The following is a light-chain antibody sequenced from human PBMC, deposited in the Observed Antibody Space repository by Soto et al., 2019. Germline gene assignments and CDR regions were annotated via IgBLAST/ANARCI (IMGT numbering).Light chain of an antibody. CDR1: SSDVGAYIY. CDR2: EVN. CDR3: SSYLDSDTKV. V-gene: IGLV2-14*03. Sequence: QSVLTQPASVSGSPGQSITISCGGTSSDVGAYIYVSWYQQYPGKAPKLIIYEVNNRPSGVSGRFSGSKSDTTAYLTISGLQAEDEADYYCSSYLDSDTKVFGTGTKLTVL. J-gene: IGLJ1*01.